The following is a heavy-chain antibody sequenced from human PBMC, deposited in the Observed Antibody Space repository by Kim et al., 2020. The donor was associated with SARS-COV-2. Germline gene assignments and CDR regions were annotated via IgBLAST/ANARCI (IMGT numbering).Heavy chain of an antibody. CDR1: GFTFSSYA. Sequence: GGSLRLSCAASGFTFSSYAMHWVRQAPGKGLEWVAVISYDGSNKYYADSVKGRFTISRDNSKNTLYLQMNSLRAEDTAVYYCARAMGSSWYSPRPVDYWG. V-gene: IGHV3-30*04. CDR2: ISYDGSNK. D-gene: IGHD6-13*01. J-gene: IGHJ4*01. CDR3: ARAMGSSWYSPRPVDY.